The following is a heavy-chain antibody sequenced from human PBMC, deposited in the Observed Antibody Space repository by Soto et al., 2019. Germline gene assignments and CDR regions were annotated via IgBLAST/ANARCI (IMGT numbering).Heavy chain of an antibody. Sequence: QVQLVQSGAEVKKPGVSVKVSCKASGYTFTSYYMHWVRQAPGQGLEWMGITNPSGGSTSYAQKFQGRVTMTRDTSTSTVYLELSSLRSEDTAVSYCANPVHCSSASCVGHGMDVWGQGTTVTVSS. CDR1: GYTFTSYY. V-gene: IGHV1-46*01. J-gene: IGHJ6*02. D-gene: IGHD2-2*01. CDR3: ANPVHCSSASCVGHGMDV. CDR2: TNPSGGST.